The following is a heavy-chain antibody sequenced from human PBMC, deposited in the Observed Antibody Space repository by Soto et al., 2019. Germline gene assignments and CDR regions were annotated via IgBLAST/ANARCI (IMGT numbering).Heavy chain of an antibody. Sequence: QVQLVESGGGVVQPGRSLRLSCVASGFTFNTYAMHWVRQTPGKGLEWVAIISYDGSDKFYADSVKGRFTISRDTSKNTLYLQMNSLRAEDTAVYYCARDSLVWGEQFDYWGQGTLVTVSS. D-gene: IGHD7-27*01. J-gene: IGHJ4*02. V-gene: IGHV3-30-3*01. CDR2: ISYDGSDK. CDR1: GFTFNTYA. CDR3: ARDSLVWGEQFDY.